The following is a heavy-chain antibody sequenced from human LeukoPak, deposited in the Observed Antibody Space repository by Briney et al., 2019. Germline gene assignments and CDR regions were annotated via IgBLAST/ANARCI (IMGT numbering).Heavy chain of an antibody. Sequence: GGSLRLSCAASGFTFSSYWMHWVRQAPGKGLMWVSRINSDESSTSYADSVKGRFTISRDNAKNSLYLQMNSLRAEDTALYHCAREDYSSSWYKDYYYYYYMDVWGKGTTVTISS. CDR3: AREDYSSSWYKDYYYYYYMDV. CDR2: INSDESST. V-gene: IGHV3-74*01. J-gene: IGHJ6*03. D-gene: IGHD6-13*01. CDR1: GFTFSSYW.